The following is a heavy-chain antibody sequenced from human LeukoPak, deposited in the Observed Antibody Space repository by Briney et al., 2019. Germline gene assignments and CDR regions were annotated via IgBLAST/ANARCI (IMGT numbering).Heavy chain of an antibody. CDR3: AREYDSSGYYVN. CDR2: ISSSSTYI. V-gene: IGHV3-21*01. J-gene: IGHJ4*02. Sequence: GGSLRLSCAASGFTFSRSDMTWVRRAPGKGLEWVSFISSSSTYIYYADSVKGRFTISRDNARNSLYLQMNSLRAEDTAIYYCAREYDSSGYYVNWGQGTLVTVSS. CDR1: GFTFSRSD. D-gene: IGHD3-22*01.